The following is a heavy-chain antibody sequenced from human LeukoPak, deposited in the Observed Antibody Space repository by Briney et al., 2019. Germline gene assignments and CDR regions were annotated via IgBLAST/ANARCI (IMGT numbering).Heavy chain of an antibody. J-gene: IGHJ6*02. CDR3: AKDDYDILTGYSNHYYYGMDV. CDR2: ISGSGGST. Sequence: GGSLRLSCAASGFTFSSYAMSWVRQAPGKGLEWVSAISGSGGSTYYADSVKGRFTISRDNSKNTLYLQMNSLRAEDTAVYYCAKDDYDILTGYSNHYYYGMDVWGQGTTVTVSS. CDR1: GFTFSSYA. V-gene: IGHV3-23*01. D-gene: IGHD3-9*01.